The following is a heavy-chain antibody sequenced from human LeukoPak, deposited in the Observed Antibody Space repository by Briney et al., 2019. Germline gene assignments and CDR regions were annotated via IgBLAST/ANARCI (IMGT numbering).Heavy chain of an antibody. CDR3: ARGEDYYDSSGYLIDY. D-gene: IGHD3-22*01. CDR2: IWYYGSNK. J-gene: IGHJ4*02. V-gene: IGHV3-33*01. Sequence: GGSLTLFCAASGFTFSTFAMFWVRQATGKGLEGVAVIWYYGSNKYYADSVKGRFTISRDNSKNTLYLQMNSLRAEDTAVYYCARGEDYYDSSGYLIDYWGRGTLVTVSS. CDR1: GFTFSTFA.